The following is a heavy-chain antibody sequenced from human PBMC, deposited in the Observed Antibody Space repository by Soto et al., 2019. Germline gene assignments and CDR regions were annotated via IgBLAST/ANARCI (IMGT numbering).Heavy chain of an antibody. CDR1: GGSISSSNW. J-gene: IGHJ4*02. V-gene: IGHV4-4*02. CDR3: AAGTDSSSWGLDY. CDR2: IYHSGST. Sequence: SETLSLTCAVSGGSISSSNWWSWVRQPPGKGLEWIGEIYHSGSTNYNPSLKSRVTISVDKSKNQFSLKLSSVTAADTAVYYCAAGTDSSSWGLDYWGQGTLVTVS. D-gene: IGHD6-13*01.